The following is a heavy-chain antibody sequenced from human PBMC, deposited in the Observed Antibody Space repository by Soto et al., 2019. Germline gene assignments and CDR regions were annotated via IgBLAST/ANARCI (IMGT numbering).Heavy chain of an antibody. Sequence: SETLSLTCTVSGGSISSYYWSWIRQPPGKGLEWIGYIYYSGSTNYNPSLKSRVTISVDTSKNQFSLKLSSVTAADTAVYYCAREGWTTQLECYLDYWGQGTLVTVSS. V-gene: IGHV4-59*12. CDR3: AREGWTTQLECYLDY. J-gene: IGHJ4*02. D-gene: IGHD1-1*01. CDR2: IYYSGST. CDR1: GGSISSYY.